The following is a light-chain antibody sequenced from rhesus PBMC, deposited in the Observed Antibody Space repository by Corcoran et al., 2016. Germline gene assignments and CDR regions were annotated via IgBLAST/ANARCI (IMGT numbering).Light chain of an antibody. V-gene: IGKV3-24*04. CDR2: GAS. Sequence: ETVVTQSPATLSLSPGERATLSCRASQSVGSYLARYQQKPGQAPRLLIYGASSRATGIPDRFSGSGSGTDFTLTISSLEPEDVGVYYCQQSSNLLTFGGGTKVELK. CDR3: QQSSNLLT. CDR1: QSVGSY. J-gene: IGKJ4*01.